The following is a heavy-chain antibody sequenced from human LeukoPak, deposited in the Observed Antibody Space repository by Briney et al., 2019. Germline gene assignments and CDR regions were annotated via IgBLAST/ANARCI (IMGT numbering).Heavy chain of an antibody. D-gene: IGHD1-14*01. J-gene: IGHJ6*03. Sequence: SQTLSLTCTDSGGSISSGSYYWSWVRQPAGKGLEWIGRIYPSGSTNYNPSLESRVTISVDTTQNHFSLKLSSVTAADMAVYYCARDGGLTNRMDVWGKGTTVTVSS. CDR1: GGSISSGSYY. CDR2: IYPSGST. CDR3: ARDGGLTNRMDV. V-gene: IGHV4-61*02.